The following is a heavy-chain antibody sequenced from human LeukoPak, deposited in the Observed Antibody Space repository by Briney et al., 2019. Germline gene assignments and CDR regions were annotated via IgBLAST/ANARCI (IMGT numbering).Heavy chain of an antibody. J-gene: IGHJ4*02. D-gene: IGHD3-22*01. CDR3: ASISSDSSGYYLIDY. CDR2: IYYSGRT. Sequence: PSETLSLTCTVSGGSISSSSYYWGWIRQPPGKGLEWIGSIYYSGRTYYNPSLKSRVTISVDTSNNQFSLKLTSVTAADTAVYYCASISSDSSGYYLIDYWGQGTLVTVSS. CDR1: GGSISSSSYY. V-gene: IGHV4-39*01.